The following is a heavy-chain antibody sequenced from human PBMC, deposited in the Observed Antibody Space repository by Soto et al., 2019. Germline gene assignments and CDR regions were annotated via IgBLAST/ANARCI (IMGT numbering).Heavy chain of an antibody. D-gene: IGHD2-21*02. J-gene: IGHJ6*02. CDR3: AREDDGGDRDYYGLDV. Sequence: SETLSLTCIVPGGSISSEYYHWTWIRQSPGKGLEWIGYIHYTGSIMYNPSFKSRLTMAVDTSKNQFSLQLTSVTAADTAVYFCAREDDGGDRDYYGLDVWGQGTTVTVSS. CDR1: GGSISSEYYH. CDR2: IHYTGSI. V-gene: IGHV4-30-4*08.